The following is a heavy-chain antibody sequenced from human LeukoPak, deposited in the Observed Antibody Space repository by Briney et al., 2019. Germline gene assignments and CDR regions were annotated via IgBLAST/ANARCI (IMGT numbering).Heavy chain of an antibody. J-gene: IGHJ3*02. D-gene: IGHD3-3*01. Sequence: ASVKVSCKASGYTFTGYYMHWVRQAPGQGLEWMGIINPSGGSTTYEQKFQGRVTMTRDMSTSTAYMELSSLRSEDTAVYYCARGALSRSTIFGVVIDAFDIWGQGTTVTVSS. V-gene: IGHV1-46*01. CDR2: INPSGGST. CDR1: GYTFTGYY. CDR3: ARGALSRSTIFGVVIDAFDI.